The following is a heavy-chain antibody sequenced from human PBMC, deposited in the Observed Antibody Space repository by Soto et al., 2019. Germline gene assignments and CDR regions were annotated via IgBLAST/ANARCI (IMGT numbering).Heavy chain of an antibody. CDR1: GGSISSNSHY. J-gene: IGHJ4*02. V-gene: IGHV4-39*01. Sequence: SETLSLTCTVSGGSISSNSHYWGWIRQPPGKGLEWIGSIYYSGSSYYNPSLKSRVTISVDTSKNQFSLKLSSVTAADTAVYYCSRRGITMLRGIADWGQGTLVPVSS. CDR2: IYYSGSS. D-gene: IGHD3-10*01. CDR3: SRRGITMLRGIAD.